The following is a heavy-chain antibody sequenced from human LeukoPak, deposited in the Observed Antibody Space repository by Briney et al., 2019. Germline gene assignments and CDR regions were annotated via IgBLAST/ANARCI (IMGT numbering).Heavy chain of an antibody. CDR2: ISYDGSNK. D-gene: IGHD2-2*01. V-gene: IGHV3-30*18. J-gene: IGHJ6*02. CDR3: AKGPGFCSGPSGYADYYYGMDV. Sequence: GGSLILSCAASGFTFSSYGMHWVRQAPGKGLEWVAVISYDGSNKYYADSVKGRFTISRDNSKNTLYLQMNSLRAEDTAVYYCAKGPGFCSGPSGYADYYYGMDVWAQGPTVPVPS. CDR1: GFTFSSYG.